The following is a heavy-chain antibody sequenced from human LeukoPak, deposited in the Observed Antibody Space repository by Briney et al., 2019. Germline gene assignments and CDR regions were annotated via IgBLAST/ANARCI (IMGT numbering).Heavy chain of an antibody. J-gene: IGHJ4*02. D-gene: IGHD6-19*01. CDR1: GFTFSSYS. Sequence: GGSLRLSCAASGFTFSSYSMNWVRQAPGKGLEWVSSISSSSSYIYYADSVKGRFTISRDNAKNSPYLQMNSLRAEDTAVYYCARGGRGGSGWYFDYWGQGTLVTVSS. CDR2: ISSSSSYI. V-gene: IGHV3-21*01. CDR3: ARGGRGGSGWYFDY.